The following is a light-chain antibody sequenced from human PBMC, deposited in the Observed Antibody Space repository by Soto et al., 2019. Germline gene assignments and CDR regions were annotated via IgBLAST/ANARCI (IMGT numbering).Light chain of an antibody. J-gene: IGKJ4*01. CDR1: QSIGLA. Sequence: EIVLTQAPATLSLSPGERATLSCRASQSIGLAIAWYQHKPGQAPRLLIFDASQRATGIPARFRGSGSGTDFTLTISSLEPDDFAVYFCQQRSKLPRTFGGGTKIEVK. CDR2: DAS. CDR3: QQRSKLPRT. V-gene: IGKV3-11*01.